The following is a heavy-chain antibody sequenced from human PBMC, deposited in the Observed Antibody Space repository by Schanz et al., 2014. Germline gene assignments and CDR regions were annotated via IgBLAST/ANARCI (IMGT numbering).Heavy chain of an antibody. CDR2: IKTKDEGEVP. CDR1: GFTFSKAW. CDR3: ATNHFPGLYYLDY. J-gene: IGHJ4*02. D-gene: IGHD3-3*02. V-gene: IGHV3-15*01. Sequence: EVQLVESGGGLVEPGGSLGLSCAASGFTFSKAWMSWVRQAPGKGLEYIGRIKTKDEGEVPEYSAPAKGRFTISRDDSRHTSYLPPNSLRTEDTAVYYCATNHFPGLYYLDYWGQGTRVTVSS.